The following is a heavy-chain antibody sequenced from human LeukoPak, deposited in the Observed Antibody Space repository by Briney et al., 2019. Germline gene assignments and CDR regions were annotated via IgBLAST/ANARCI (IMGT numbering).Heavy chain of an antibody. CDR2: ISYDGSNK. CDR3: ARDQQWELAYYFDY. J-gene: IGHJ4*02. Sequence: GRSLRLSCAASGFTFSSYAMHWVRQAPGKGLEWVAVISYDGSNKYYADSVKGRFTISRDNSKNTLYLQMNSLRAEDTAVYYCARDQQWELAYYFDYWGQGTLVTVSS. D-gene: IGHD1-26*01. V-gene: IGHV3-30-3*01. CDR1: GFTFSSYA.